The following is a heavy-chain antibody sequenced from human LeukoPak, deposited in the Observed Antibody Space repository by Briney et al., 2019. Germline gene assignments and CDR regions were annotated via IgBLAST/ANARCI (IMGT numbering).Heavy chain of an antibody. J-gene: IGHJ6*02. V-gene: IGHV3-49*04. D-gene: IGHD5-18*01. Sequence: QPGRSLRLSCTASGFTFGDHAMSWVRQAPGKGLEWVGFIRSKTYGGTTEYAASVKGRFTISRDDSKSIAYLQMNSLKTEDTAVYYCTRGPIQQWLHYRMDVWGQGTTVTVSS. CDR3: TRGPIQQWLHYRMDV. CDR1: GFTFGDHA. CDR2: IRSKTYGGTT.